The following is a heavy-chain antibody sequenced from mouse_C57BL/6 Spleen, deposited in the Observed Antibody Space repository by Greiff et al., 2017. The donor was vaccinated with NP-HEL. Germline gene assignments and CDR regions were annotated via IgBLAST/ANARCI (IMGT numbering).Heavy chain of an antibody. D-gene: IGHD1-1*01. V-gene: IGHV1-26*01. CDR1: GYTFTDYY. J-gene: IGHJ1*03. CDR3: AGDYGSSYWYFDV. Sequence: EVQLQQSGPELVKPGASVKISCKASGYTFTDYYMNWVKQSHGKSLEWIGDINPNNGGTSYNQKFKGKATLTVDKSSSTAYMELRSLTSEDSAVDYCAGDYGSSYWYFDVWGTGTTVTVSS. CDR2: INPNNGGT.